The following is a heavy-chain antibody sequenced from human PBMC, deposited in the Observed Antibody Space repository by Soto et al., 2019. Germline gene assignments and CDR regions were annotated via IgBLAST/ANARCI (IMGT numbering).Heavy chain of an antibody. CDR3: ARVRAIAAAGFYYYYGMDV. V-gene: IGHV4-4*02. D-gene: IGHD6-13*01. Sequence: SETLSLTCAVSGVSISSSNWLSWVRQPPGKGLEWIGEIYHSGSTNYNPSLKSRVTISVDKSKNQFSLKLSSVTAADTAVYYCARVRAIAAAGFYYYYGMDVWGQGTTVTVSS. CDR2: IYHSGST. CDR1: GVSISSSNW. J-gene: IGHJ6*02.